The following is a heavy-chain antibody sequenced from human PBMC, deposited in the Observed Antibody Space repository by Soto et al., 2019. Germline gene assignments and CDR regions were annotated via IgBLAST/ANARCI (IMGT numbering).Heavy chain of an antibody. CDR2: ISSSSGTI. CDR3: ASGTSEDTFDI. CDR1: GFTFSSYS. D-gene: IGHD6-13*01. V-gene: IGHV3-48*01. Sequence: EVQLVESGGGLVQPGGSLRLSCAASGFTFSSYSMNWVRQAPGKGLEWVSYISSSSGTIYYGDSVKGRFTISRDNPKNSLYLQMNSLRAEDTAVYYCASGTSEDTFDIWGKGTMVTVSS. J-gene: IGHJ3*02.